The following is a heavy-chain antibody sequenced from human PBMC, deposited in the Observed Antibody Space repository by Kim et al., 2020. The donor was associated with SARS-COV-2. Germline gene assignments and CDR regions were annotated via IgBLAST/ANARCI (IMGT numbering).Heavy chain of an antibody. Sequence: SVKVSCKASGGTFSSYAISWVRQAPGQGLEWMGGIIPIFGTANYAQKFQGRVTITADASMSTAYMELSSLRSDDTAVYYCETGVVRTALDIWAQGTTFT. D-gene: IGHD3-3*01. CDR3: ETGVVRTALDI. V-gene: IGHV1-69*13. CDR2: IIPIFGTA. CDR1: GGTFSSYA. J-gene: IGHJ3*02.